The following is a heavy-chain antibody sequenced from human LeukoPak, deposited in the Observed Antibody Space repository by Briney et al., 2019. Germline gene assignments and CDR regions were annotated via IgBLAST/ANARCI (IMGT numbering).Heavy chain of an antibody. CDR1: GFTFSSYG. CDR3: AREVVDTAMVTCGLDY. Sequence: GSLRLSCAASGFTFSSYGMHWVRQAPGKGLEWVAVIWYDGSNKYYADSVKGRFTISRDNSKNTLYLQMNSLRAEDTAVYYRAREVVDTAMVTCGLDYWGQGTLVTVSS. D-gene: IGHD5-18*01. V-gene: IGHV3-33*01. J-gene: IGHJ4*02. CDR2: IWYDGSNK.